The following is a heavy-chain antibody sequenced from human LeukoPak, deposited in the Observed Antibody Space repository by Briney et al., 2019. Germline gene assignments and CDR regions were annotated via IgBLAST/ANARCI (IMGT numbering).Heavy chain of an antibody. V-gene: IGHV1-2*02. CDR3: ASILEAAAGTPAWDY. J-gene: IGHJ4*02. D-gene: IGHD6-13*01. CDR2: INPNSGGT. CDR1: GYTFTGYY. Sequence: ASVKVSCKASGYTFTGYYMHWVRQAPGQGLEWMGWINPNSGGTNYAQKFQGRVTMTRDTSISTAYMELSRLRSDDTAVYYCASILEAAAGTPAWDYWGQGTLVTVSS.